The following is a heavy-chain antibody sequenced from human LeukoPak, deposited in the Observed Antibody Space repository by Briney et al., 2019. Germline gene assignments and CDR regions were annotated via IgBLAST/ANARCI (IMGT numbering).Heavy chain of an antibody. D-gene: IGHD4-17*01. J-gene: IGHJ4*02. CDR2: ISDSGDQT. CDR3: AKEITLTTAYFDY. Sequence: PGGSLRLSCVASGFTFSKYDMSWVRQAPGKGLEWVSGISDSGDQTYYADSVRARFTISRDNSKNTLYLQVNSLRAEDTALYYCAKEITLTTAYFDYWGQGTLVTVS. CDR1: GFTFSKYD. V-gene: IGHV3-23*01.